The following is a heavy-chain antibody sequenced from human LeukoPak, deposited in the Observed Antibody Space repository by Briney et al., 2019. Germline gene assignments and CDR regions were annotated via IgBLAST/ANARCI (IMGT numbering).Heavy chain of an antibody. J-gene: IGHJ4*02. CDR2: IRYDESNR. V-gene: IGHV3-30*02. Sequence: PGGSLRLSCAASGFTFSGYGMHWVRQAPGKGLEWVAFIRYDESNRYYADSVRGRFTISRDNSRNTMYLQMNSLRAEDTAVYYCARDRRYGYYFDYWGQGILVTVSS. D-gene: IGHD5-18*01. CDR1: GFTFSGYG. CDR3: ARDRRYGYYFDY.